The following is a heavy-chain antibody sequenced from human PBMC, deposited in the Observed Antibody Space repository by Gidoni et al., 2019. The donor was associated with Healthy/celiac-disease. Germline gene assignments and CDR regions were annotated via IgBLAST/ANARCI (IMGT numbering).Heavy chain of an antibody. D-gene: IGHD2-21*02. J-gene: IGHJ3*02. CDR3: AKDWGPWGCGGDCYGGDDAFDI. Sequence: QVQLVESGGGVVQPGRSLRLSCAASGFTFSSYGMHGFRQAPGKGLEWVAVISYDGSNKDYADSVKGRFTISRDNSKNTLYLQMNSLRAEDTAVYYCAKDWGPWGCGGDCYGGDDAFDIWGQGTMVTVSS. V-gene: IGHV3-30*18. CDR1: GFTFSSYG. CDR2: ISYDGSNK.